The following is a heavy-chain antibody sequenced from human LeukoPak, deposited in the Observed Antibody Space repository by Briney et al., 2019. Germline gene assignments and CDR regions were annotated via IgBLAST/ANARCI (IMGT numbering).Heavy chain of an antibody. D-gene: IGHD3-16*01. J-gene: IGHJ5*02. CDR3: AKDDNYIRFLS. CDR2: IGGSGTRT. Sequence: GGSLRLSCAASGFTFSSYAMSWVRQAPGKGLDWVSGIGGSGTRTYYADSVKGRFTISRDNSKNTLYLQMNSLRAEDTAVYYCAKDDNYIRFLSWGQGTLVTVSS. V-gene: IGHV3-23*01. CDR1: GFTFSSYA.